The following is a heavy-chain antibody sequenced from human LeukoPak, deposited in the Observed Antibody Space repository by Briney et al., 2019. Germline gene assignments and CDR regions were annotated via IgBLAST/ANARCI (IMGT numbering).Heavy chain of an antibody. CDR1: GFPFSDFS. J-gene: IGHJ4*02. CDR3: AKQSYARSLGE. D-gene: IGHD2-8*01. Sequence: SGGSLRLSCATSGFPFSDFSMSWVRQAPGKGLEWISTTNSGGTSTYYAESVKGRFTISRDNSKNTLYLQMSSLRVEDTAVYYCAKQSYARSLGEGGPGTLVSVS. CDR2: TNSGGTST. V-gene: IGHV3-23*01.